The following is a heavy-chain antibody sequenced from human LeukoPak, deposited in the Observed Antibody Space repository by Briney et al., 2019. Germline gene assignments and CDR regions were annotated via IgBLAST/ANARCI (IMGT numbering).Heavy chain of an antibody. Sequence: GGSLRLSCAASGFTFSSYSMNWVRRAPGRGRGGLSCITSGSGTVYYADSVKGRFAISRDNANNSLYLQMNSLRAEDTAVYYCATSERYSSSCYGPVDYWGQGTLVTVSS. D-gene: IGHD6-13*01. V-gene: IGHV3-48*01. J-gene: IGHJ4*02. CDR2: ITSGSGTV. CDR3: ATSERYSSSCYGPVDY. CDR1: GFTFSSYS.